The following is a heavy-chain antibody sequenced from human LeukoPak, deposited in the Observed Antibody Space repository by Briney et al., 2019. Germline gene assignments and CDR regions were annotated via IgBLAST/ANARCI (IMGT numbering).Heavy chain of an antibody. V-gene: IGHV3-30*03. D-gene: IGHD4-17*01. CDR3: ARDPVSRPTYFDY. J-gene: IGHJ4*02. Sequence: GGSLRLSCAASGFTFSSYGMHWVRQAPGKGLEWVAVISYDGSNKYYADSVKGRFTISRDNSKNTLHLQMNSLRAEDTAVYYCARDPVSRPTYFDYWGQGTLVTVSS. CDR1: GFTFSSYG. CDR2: ISYDGSNK.